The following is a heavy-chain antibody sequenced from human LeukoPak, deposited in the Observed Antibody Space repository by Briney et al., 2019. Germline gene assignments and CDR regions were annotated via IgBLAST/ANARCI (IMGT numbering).Heavy chain of an antibody. CDR3: VIGSGLFDY. J-gene: IGHJ4*02. V-gene: IGHV3-21*01. CDR1: GFTFSDYN. D-gene: IGHD3-10*01. CDR2: ISSGSSYI. Sequence: GGSLRLSCAASGFTFSDYNMNWVRQAPGKGLEWVSSISSGSSYIYYADSVKGRFTTSRDNTKYSLYLQMNSLRAEDTAAYYCVIGSGLFDYWGQGTLVTVSS.